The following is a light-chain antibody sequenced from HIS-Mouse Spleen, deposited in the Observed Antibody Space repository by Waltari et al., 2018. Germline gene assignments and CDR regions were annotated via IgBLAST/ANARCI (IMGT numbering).Light chain of an antibody. Sequence: QSALTQPASVSGSPGQSITISCTGTSSDVGSYNLVSWYQQHPGKAPKLMIYEGSKRPSGVSKRFSGSKSGNTASLTISGVQAEDEADYYCCSYAGSSPLYVFGTGTKVTVL. J-gene: IGLJ1*01. V-gene: IGLV2-23*01. CDR2: EGS. CDR1: SSDVGSYNL. CDR3: CSYAGSSPLYV.